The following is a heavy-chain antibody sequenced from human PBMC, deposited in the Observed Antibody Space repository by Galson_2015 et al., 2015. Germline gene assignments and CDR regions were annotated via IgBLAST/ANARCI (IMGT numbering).Heavy chain of an antibody. Sequence: SETLSLTCTVSGGSISSSYWSWIRQPPGKGLEWIGYIYYSGSTNYNPSLKSRVTISVDTSKNQFSLKLSSVTAADTAVYYCARDMGVVSTASYFDYWGQGTLVTVSS. CDR2: IYYSGST. CDR3: ARDMGVVSTASYFDY. J-gene: IGHJ4*02. D-gene: IGHD3-3*01. CDR1: GGSISSSY. V-gene: IGHV4-59*01.